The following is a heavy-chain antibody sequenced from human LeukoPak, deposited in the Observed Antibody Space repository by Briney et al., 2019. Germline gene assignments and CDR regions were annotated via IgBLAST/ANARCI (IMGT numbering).Heavy chain of an antibody. CDR1: GFTFSSYA. D-gene: IGHD2-15*01. CDR3: AKDRRTIVVVVAATTFDY. J-gene: IGHJ4*02. V-gene: IGHV3-23*01. CDR2: ISGSGGST. Sequence: PGGSLRLSCAASGFTFSSYAMHWVRQAPGKGLEWVSAISGSGGSTYYADSVKGRFTISRDNSKNTLYLQMNSLRAEDTAVYYCAKDRRTIVVVVAATTFDYWGQGTLVTVSS.